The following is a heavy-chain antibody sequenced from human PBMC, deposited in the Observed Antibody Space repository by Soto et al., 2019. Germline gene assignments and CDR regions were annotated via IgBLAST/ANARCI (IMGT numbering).Heavy chain of an antibody. CDR1: GFTFSSYE. J-gene: IGHJ4*02. D-gene: IGHD4-17*01. CDR2: ISISGSTI. V-gene: IGHV3-48*03. CDR3: VRKDGVSLD. Sequence: GGSLRLSCAASGFTFSSYEMNWVRQAPGKGLEWVSCISISGSTIYYADSVKGRFTISRDNTKKSLYLQMSSLRAEDTAVYYCVRKDGVSLDWGQGTMVTVYS.